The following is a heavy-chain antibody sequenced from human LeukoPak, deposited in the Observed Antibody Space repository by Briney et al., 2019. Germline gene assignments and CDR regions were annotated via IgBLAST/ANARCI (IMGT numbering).Heavy chain of an antibody. CDR3: ARGDWEPFWY. V-gene: IGHV1-18*01. Sequence: GASETVSCKAFGCTFTNYGITWVRQAPGQGLEWLGWISGDKGNTNYAQEVQGRVTMTTDTSTSTAYMELRSLRPDDTAVYFCARGDWEPFWYWGQGTLVTVSS. CDR2: ISGDKGNT. CDR1: GCTFTNYG. J-gene: IGHJ4*02. D-gene: IGHD1-26*01.